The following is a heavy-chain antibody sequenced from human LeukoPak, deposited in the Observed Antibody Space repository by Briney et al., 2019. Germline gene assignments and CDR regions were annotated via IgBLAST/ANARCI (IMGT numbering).Heavy chain of an antibody. CDR2: ISGSGGST. V-gene: IGHV3-23*01. Sequence: GGSLRLSCAASGFTFSSYAMSWVRQAPGKGLEWVSAISGSGGSTYYADSVKGRFTISRDNSKNTLYLQMNGLRAEDTAVYYCARVGYSYGWGHFDYWGQGTLVTVSS. CDR3: ARVGYSYGWGHFDY. J-gene: IGHJ4*02. D-gene: IGHD5-18*01. CDR1: GFTFSSYA.